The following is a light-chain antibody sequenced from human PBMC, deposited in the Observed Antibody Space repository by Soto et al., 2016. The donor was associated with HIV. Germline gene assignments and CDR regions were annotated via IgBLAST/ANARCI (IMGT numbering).Light chain of an antibody. Sequence: DIQMTQSPSTLPASVGDTVTITCRASQSISVFLAWYQHKPGKAPKLLIYKTSYLGDGVSSRFSGSGSGTDFTLTINSLQPDDFATYYCQHFHSYPYTFGLGDPSWRSN. CDR3: QHFHSYPYT. V-gene: IGKV1-5*03. CDR2: KTS. J-gene: IGKJ2*01. CDR1: QSISVF.